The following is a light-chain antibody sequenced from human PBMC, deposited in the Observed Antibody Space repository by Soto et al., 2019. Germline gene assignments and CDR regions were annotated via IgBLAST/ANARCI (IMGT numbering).Light chain of an antibody. CDR3: QQYDSSSPT. J-gene: IGKJ2*01. V-gene: IGKV1-5*01. Sequence: DIQMTQSPSTLSASVGDGVTITCRASQTISVWLAWYQQRPGKAPKFLIYDASNLETGVSSRFSGSGSGTEFTLTIRGLQPDEFATYCCQQYDSSSPTFGQGTKLEIK. CDR1: QTISVW. CDR2: DAS.